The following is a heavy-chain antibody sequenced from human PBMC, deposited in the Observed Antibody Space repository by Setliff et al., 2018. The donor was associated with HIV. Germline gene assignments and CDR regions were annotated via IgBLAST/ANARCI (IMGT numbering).Heavy chain of an antibody. CDR2: IFSTGST. V-gene: IGHV4-39*01. J-gene: IGHJ5*02. CDR1: GGSISSGTYY. Sequence: SETLSLTCSVSGGSISSGTYYWSWIRQPAGKGLEWIGHIFSTGSTYYNPSLKSRVTISVDTSKNQFSLKLRSVTAADTGIYYCARHRSYGDYDPNWFDPWGQGTLVTVS. CDR3: ARHRSYGDYDPNWFDP. D-gene: IGHD4-17*01.